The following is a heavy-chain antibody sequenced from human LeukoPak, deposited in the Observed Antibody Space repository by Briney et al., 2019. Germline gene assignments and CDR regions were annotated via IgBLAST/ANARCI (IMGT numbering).Heavy chain of an antibody. D-gene: IGHD6-13*01. V-gene: IGHV3-15*01. Sequence: GESLRLSCAASGFTFSNAWMSWVRQAPGKGLEWVGRIKSKTDGGATDYVAPVKGRFIVSRDDSRDTLYLQMSSLKAEDTAVYFCATERGRASWYEYYFDNWGQGTLVTVAS. CDR2: IKSKTDGGAT. CDR1: GFTFSNAW. J-gene: IGHJ4*02. CDR3: ATERGRASWYEYYFDN.